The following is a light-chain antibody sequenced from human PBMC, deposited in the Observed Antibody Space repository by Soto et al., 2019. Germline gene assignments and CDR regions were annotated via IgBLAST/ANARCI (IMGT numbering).Light chain of an antibody. CDR1: QSVSSN. CDR3: QQRSNWPWT. V-gene: IGKV3-11*01. CDR2: DAS. J-gene: IGKJ1*01. Sequence: EIVMTQSPATLSVSPGERATLSCRASQSVSSNLAWYQQKPGQAPRLLIYDASNRATGIPARFSGSGSGTAFTLTISSLEPEDFAVYYCQQRSNWPWTFGQGTKVDIK.